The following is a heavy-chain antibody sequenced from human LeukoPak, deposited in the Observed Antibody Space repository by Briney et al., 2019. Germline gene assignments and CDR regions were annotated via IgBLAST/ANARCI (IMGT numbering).Heavy chain of an antibody. D-gene: IGHD6-13*01. J-gene: IGHJ4*02. CDR2: IKQDGSEK. Sequence: GGSLRLSCAASGFTFSSYWMSWVRQAPGKGLEWVANIKQDGSEKYYVDSVKGRFTTSRDNAKNSLYLQMNSLRAEDTAVYYCARDSGGRVYNYWGQGTLVTVSS. CDR3: ARDSGGRVYNY. V-gene: IGHV3-7*03. CDR1: GFTFSSYW.